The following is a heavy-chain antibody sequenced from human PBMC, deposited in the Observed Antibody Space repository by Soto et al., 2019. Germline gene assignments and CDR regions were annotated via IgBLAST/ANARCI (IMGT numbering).Heavy chain of an antibody. CDR1: GFTFSSYS. CDR3: ARDITFYDY. CDR2: ISSSSSTI. Sequence: EVQLVESGGGLVQPGGSLRLSCAASGFTFSSYSMNWVRQGPGKGLEWLSHISSSSSTIYYADSVKGRFTISRDNARNALYLQINRLRDEDTAVYYCARDITFYDYGGQGTLVTVSS. J-gene: IGHJ4*02. D-gene: IGHD3-10*01. V-gene: IGHV3-48*02.